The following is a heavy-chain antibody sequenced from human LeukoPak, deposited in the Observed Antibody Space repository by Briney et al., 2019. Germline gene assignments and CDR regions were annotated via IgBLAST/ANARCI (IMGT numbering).Heavy chain of an antibody. Sequence: QPGGSLRLSXAASGFTFDDYAMHWVRQAPGKGLEWVSLISWDGGSTYYADSVKGRFTISRDNSKNSLYLQMNSLRAEDTALYYCAKDILSSSSQHWGQGTLVTVSS. CDR2: ISWDGGST. CDR3: AKDILSSSSQH. V-gene: IGHV3-43D*03. D-gene: IGHD6-13*01. J-gene: IGHJ1*01. CDR1: GFTFDDYA.